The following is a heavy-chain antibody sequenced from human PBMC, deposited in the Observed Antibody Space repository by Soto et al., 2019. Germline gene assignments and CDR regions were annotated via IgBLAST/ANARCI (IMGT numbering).Heavy chain of an antibody. CDR1: GGSFSGYY. J-gene: IGHJ4*02. V-gene: IGHV4-34*01. Sequence: QVQLQQWGAGLLKPSETLSLTCAVYGGSFSGYYWSWIHQPPGKGLEWIGEINHSGSTNYNPSLKSRVTISVDTSKNQFSLKLSSVTAADTAVYYCARPGYCSGGSCYYFDYWGQGTLVTVSS. CDR2: INHSGST. D-gene: IGHD2-15*01. CDR3: ARPGYCSGGSCYYFDY.